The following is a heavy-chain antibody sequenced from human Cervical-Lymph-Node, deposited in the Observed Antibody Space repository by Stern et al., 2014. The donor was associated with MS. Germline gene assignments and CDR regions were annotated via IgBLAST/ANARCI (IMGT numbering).Heavy chain of an antibody. Sequence: QLVQSGAEVKKPGNSLKISCKGSAFSLTNTWIGWVRQMPGKGLEWMGIIYPGDSETRYRPSCEGQVTITADKSINTAYLQWSSLKASDTAMYYCARVRGIAFRLDDWGQGTLVTVSS. J-gene: IGHJ4*02. CDR3: ARVRGIAFRLDD. CDR2: IYPGDSET. CDR1: AFSLTNTW. V-gene: IGHV5-51*03. D-gene: IGHD3-3*02.